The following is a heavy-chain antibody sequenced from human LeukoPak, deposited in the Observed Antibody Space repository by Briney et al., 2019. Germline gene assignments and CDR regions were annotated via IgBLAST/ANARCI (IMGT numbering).Heavy chain of an antibody. CDR3: ARERITMVRGVLLNDYYYYMDV. J-gene: IGHJ6*03. V-gene: IGHV1-18*01. Sequence: GASVKVSCKASGYTFTSYGISWVRQAPGHGLEWMGWNSAYNGNTNYAQKLQGRVTMTTDTSTSTAYMELRSLRSDDTAVYYCARERITMVRGVLLNDYYYYMDVWGKGTTVTVSS. CDR1: GYTFTSYG. CDR2: NSAYNGNT. D-gene: IGHD3-10*01.